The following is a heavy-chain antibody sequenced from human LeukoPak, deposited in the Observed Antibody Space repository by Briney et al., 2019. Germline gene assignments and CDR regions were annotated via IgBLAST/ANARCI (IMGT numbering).Heavy chain of an antibody. J-gene: IGHJ3*02. CDR3: ARDFKYYGSSGYYAFDI. V-gene: IGHV4-61*01. D-gene: IGHD3-22*01. CDR1: GGSVSSGSYY. CDR2: IYYSGST. Sequence: PSETLSLTCTVSGGSVSSGSYYWSWIRQPPGKGLEWIGYIYYSGSTNYNPSLKSRVTISVDTSKNQFSLKLSSVTAADTAIYYCARDFKYYGSSGYYAFDIWGQGTMVTASS.